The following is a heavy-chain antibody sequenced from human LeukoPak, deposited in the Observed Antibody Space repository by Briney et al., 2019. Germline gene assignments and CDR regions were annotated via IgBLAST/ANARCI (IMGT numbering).Heavy chain of an antibody. V-gene: IGHV3-7*01. Sequence: GGSLRLSCAASGFTFSSYWMSWVRQAPGKGLEWVANIKQDGSEKYYVDSVKGRFTISRDNAKNSLYLQMNSLRAEDTAVYYCAGTYYYDSSGYPDYWGQGTLVTVSS. D-gene: IGHD3-22*01. CDR1: GFTFSSYW. CDR2: IKQDGSEK. CDR3: AGTYYYDSSGYPDY. J-gene: IGHJ4*02.